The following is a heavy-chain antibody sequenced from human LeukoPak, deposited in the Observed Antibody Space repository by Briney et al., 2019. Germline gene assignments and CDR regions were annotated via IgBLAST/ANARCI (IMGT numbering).Heavy chain of an antibody. D-gene: IGHD2-15*01. V-gene: IGHV1-8*01. CDR3: ARTSRGVGFLVDP. CDR1: GYSFTSFD. J-gene: IGHJ5*02. Sequence: ASMKVSCKASGYSFTSFDLNLMRQASGQGLEWLGWMNPDSGATGYAQNFQGRISMTSDTSTSTAYMELSSLRSDDTAVYYCARTSRGVGFLVDPWGQGTLVTVSS. CDR2: MNPDSGAT.